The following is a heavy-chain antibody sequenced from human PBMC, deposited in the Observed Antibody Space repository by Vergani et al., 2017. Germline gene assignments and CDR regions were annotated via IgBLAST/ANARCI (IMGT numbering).Heavy chain of an antibody. J-gene: IGHJ4*02. Sequence: EVQLVESGGGLVKPGGSLRLSCAASGFTFSSYSMNWVRKAPGKGLEWGSSISSSSSYIYYADSVKGRFTISRDNAKNSLYLQMNSLRAEDTAVYYCASAKRGGYYDSSGYYSFDYWGQGTLVVVSS. CDR2: ISSSSSYI. D-gene: IGHD3-22*01. V-gene: IGHV3-21*01. CDR1: GFTFSSYS. CDR3: ASAKRGGYYDSSGYYSFDY.